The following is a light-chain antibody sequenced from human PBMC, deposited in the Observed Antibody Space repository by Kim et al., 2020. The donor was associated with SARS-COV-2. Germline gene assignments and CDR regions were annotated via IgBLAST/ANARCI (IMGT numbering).Light chain of an antibody. J-gene: IGKJ1*01. V-gene: IGKV3-15*01. Sequence: EIVMTQSPATLSVSPGERATLSCRASQSVSSNLAWYQQKPGQAPRLLIYGASTRAIGIPARFSGSGSGTEFTLTISSLQSEDFAVYYFQQYNNWPGTFGQGTKVDIK. CDR3: QQYNNWPGT. CDR1: QSVSSN. CDR2: GAS.